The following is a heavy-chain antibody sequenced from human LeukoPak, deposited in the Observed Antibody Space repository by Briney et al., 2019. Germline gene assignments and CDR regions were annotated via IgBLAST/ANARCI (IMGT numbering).Heavy chain of an antibody. V-gene: IGHV3-9*03. J-gene: IGHJ3*02. D-gene: IGHD6-13*01. CDR1: GFTFDDYA. CDR2: ISWNSGSI. Sequence: PGGSLRLSCAASGFTFDDYAMHWVRQAPGKGLEWVSGISWNSGSIGYADSVKGRFTISRDNAKNSLYLQMNSLRAEDMALYYCAKSGGAAVVAQDAFDIWGQGTMVTVSS. CDR3: AKSGGAAVVAQDAFDI.